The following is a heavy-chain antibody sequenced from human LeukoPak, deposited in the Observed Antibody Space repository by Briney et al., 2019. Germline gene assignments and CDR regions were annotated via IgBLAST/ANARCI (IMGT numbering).Heavy chain of an antibody. J-gene: IGHJ4*02. CDR2: IKEDGSDK. CDR3: ARDARKSGTYDF. Sequence: GGSLRLSCAVSGFTFSDYWMTWVRQAPGRRLEWVANIKEDGSDKQYVDSVQGRFTISRGNAKNSLYLQTNSLRAEDTAFYYCARDARKSGTYDFWGQGTLVTVSS. V-gene: IGHV3-7*03. CDR1: GFTFSDYW. D-gene: IGHD1-26*01.